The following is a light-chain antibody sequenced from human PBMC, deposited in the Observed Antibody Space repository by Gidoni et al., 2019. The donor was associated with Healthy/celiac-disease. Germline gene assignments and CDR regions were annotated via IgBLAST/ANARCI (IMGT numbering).Light chain of an antibody. J-gene: IGLJ3*02. CDR2: KDS. CDR3: QSADSSGTYEV. Sequence: SYELTQPPPVPVSPGQTARIPCSGDALPKQYAYWYQQKPGQAPVLVIYKDSERPSGIPERFSGSSSGTTVTLTISGVQAEDEADYYCQSADSSGTYEVFGGGTKLTVL. CDR1: ALPKQY. V-gene: IGLV3-25*02.